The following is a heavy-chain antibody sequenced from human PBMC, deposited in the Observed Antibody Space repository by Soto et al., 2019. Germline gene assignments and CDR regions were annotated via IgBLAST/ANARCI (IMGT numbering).Heavy chain of an antibody. J-gene: IGHJ4*02. D-gene: IGHD6-13*01. Sequence: LRLSCAASGFTFSSYAMSWVRQAPGKGLEWVSAISGSGGSTYYADSVKGRFTISRDNSKNTLYLQMNSLRAEDTAVYYCAKGPGYSSSWYYFDYWGQGTLVTVSS. CDR3: AKGPGYSSSWYYFDY. CDR2: ISGSGGST. V-gene: IGHV3-23*01. CDR1: GFTFSSYA.